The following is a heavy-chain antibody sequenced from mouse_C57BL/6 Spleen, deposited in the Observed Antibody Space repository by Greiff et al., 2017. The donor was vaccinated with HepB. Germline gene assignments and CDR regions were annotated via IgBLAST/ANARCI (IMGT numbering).Heavy chain of an antibody. V-gene: IGHV1-81*01. CDR2: IYPRSGNT. CDR3: ARGDYDYEDYYAMDY. Sequence: VQLKQSGAELARPGASVKLSCKASGYTFTSYGISWVKQRTGQGLEWIGEIYPRSGNTYYNEKFKGKATLTADKSSSTAYMELRSLTSEDSAVYFCARGDYDYEDYYAMDYWGQGTSVTVSS. CDR1: GYTFTSYG. J-gene: IGHJ4*01. D-gene: IGHD2-4*01.